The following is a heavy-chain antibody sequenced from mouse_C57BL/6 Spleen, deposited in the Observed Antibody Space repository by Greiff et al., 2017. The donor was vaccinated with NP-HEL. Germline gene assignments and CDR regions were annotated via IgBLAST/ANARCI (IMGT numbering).Heavy chain of an antibody. D-gene: IGHD4-1*01. Sequence: VQLQQSGPELVKPGASVKISCKASGYTFTDYYMNWVKQSHGKSLEWIGDINPNNGGTSYNQKFKGKATLTVDKSSSTAYMELRSLTSEDSAVYYCATNWRFDYWGQGTTLTVSS. V-gene: IGHV1-26*01. CDR1: GYTFTDYY. J-gene: IGHJ2*01. CDR2: INPNNGGT. CDR3: ATNWRFDY.